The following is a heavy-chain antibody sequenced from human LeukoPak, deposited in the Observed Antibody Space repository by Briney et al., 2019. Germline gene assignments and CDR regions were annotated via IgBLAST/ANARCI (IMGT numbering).Heavy chain of an antibody. CDR1: YW. V-gene: IGHV5-51*01. J-gene: IGHJ6*02. CDR3: ARGIAVAGHYGMDV. Sequence: YWSWIRQHPGKGLEWMGIIYPGDSDTRYSPSFQGQVTISADKSISTAYLQWSSLKASDTAMYYCARGIAVAGHYGMDVWGQGTTVTVSS. D-gene: IGHD6-19*01. CDR2: IYPGDSDT.